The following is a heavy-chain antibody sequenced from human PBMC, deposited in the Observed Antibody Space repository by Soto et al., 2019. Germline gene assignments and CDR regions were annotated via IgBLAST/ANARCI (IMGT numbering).Heavy chain of an antibody. D-gene: IGHD3-22*01. J-gene: IGHJ4*03. CDR3: ARDLMPYYYDSSGYVGIDY. Sequence: AASVKVSCKASGYTFTSYGISWVRQAPGQGLEWMGWISAYNGNTNYAQKLQGRVTMTTDTSTSTAYMELRSLRSDDTAVYYCARDLMPYYYDSSGYVGIDYWGQGTMVTVSS. CDR2: ISAYNGNT. CDR1: GYTFTSYG. V-gene: IGHV1-18*01.